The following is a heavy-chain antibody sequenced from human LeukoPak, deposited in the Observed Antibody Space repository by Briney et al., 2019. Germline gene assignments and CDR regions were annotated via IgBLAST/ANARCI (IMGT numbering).Heavy chain of an antibody. J-gene: IGHJ4*02. CDR2: ISSNGGST. V-gene: IGHV3-64D*09. CDR1: GFTFSSYA. CDR3: VKKTAYDSSGYFDY. Sequence: GGSLRLSCSASGFTFSSYAMHWVRQAPGKGLGYVSAISSNGGSTYYADSVKGRFTISRDNSKNTLYLQMSSLRAEDTAVYYCVKKTAYDSSGYFDYWGQGTLVTVSS. D-gene: IGHD3-22*01.